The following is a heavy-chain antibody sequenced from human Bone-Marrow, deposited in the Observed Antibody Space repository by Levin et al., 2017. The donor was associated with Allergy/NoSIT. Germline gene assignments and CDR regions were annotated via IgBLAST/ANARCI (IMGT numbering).Heavy chain of an antibody. CDR1: GFTFSSYS. D-gene: IGHD3-3*01. CDR3: GGERITIFGWAGGYFDY. Sequence: PGGSLRLSCAASGFTFSSYSMNWVRQAPGKGLEWVSSISSSSSYIYYADSVKGRFTISRDNAKNSLYLQMNSLRAEDTAVYYCGGERITIFGWAGGYFDYWGQGTLVTVSS. CDR2: ISSSSSYI. V-gene: IGHV3-21*01. J-gene: IGHJ4*02.